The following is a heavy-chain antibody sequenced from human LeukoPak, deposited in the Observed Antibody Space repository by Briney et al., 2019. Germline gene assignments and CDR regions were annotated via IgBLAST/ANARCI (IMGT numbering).Heavy chain of an antibody. CDR1: GDSISNYY. J-gene: IGHJ4*02. CDR3: AATIKRDYGDTNLDY. D-gene: IGHD4-17*01. V-gene: IGHV4-59*01. Sequence: SETLSLTCTVSGDSISNYYWSWIRQPPGKGLGWIGYMYNSGNTNYNPSLKSRVTISKDTSKNQLPLNLMSVTAADTAVYYCAATIKRDYGDTNLDYWGQGTLVTVSS. CDR2: MYNSGNT.